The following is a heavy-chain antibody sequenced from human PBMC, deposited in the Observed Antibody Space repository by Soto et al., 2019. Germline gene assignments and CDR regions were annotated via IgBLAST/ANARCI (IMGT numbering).Heavy chain of an antibody. CDR3: ARARGGYIDS. CDR2: IYYSGST. Sequence: QVQLQESGPGLVKPSETLSLTCTVSGGSISSYYWSWIRQPPGKGLEWIGYIYYSGSTNYNPSLXSXAXIXXDPPKNQFSLKLSSVTAADTAVYYWARARGGYIDSWGQGTLVTVSS. CDR1: GGSISSYY. D-gene: IGHD2-15*01. J-gene: IGHJ4*02. V-gene: IGHV4-59*01.